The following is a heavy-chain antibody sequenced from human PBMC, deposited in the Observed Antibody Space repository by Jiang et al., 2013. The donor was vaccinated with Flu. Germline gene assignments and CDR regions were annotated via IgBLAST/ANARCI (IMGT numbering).Heavy chain of an antibody. D-gene: IGHD4-23*01. CDR2: INTYSNNT. CDR3: ARGAPSVVTEYFQY. J-gene: IGHJ1*01. CDR1: GYTFSNYG. Sequence: GAEVKKPGASVKVSCKTSGYTFSNYGISWVRQAPGQGLEWMGWINTYSNNTNYAQKFQGRVTMTTDTATSTAYMELRSLTSDDTAVYYCARGAPSVVTEYFQYWGQGTLVPVSS. V-gene: IGHV1-18*01.